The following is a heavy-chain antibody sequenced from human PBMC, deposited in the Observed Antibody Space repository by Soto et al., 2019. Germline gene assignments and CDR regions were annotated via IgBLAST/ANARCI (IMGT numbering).Heavy chain of an antibody. J-gene: IGHJ4*02. CDR2: ISGSGGST. V-gene: IGHV3-23*01. CDR3: AKYTYYYDSSGFDY. D-gene: IGHD3-22*01. CDR1: GFTFSSYA. Sequence: GGSLSLSCAASGFTFSSYAMSWFRQAPGKGLEWVSAISGSGGSTYYADSVKGRFTISRDNSKNTLYLQMNSLRAEDTAVYYCAKYTYYYDSSGFDYWGQGTLVTVSS.